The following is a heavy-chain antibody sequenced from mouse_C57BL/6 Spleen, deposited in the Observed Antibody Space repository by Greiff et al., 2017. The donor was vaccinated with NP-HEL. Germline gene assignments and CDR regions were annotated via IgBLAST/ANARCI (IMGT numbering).Heavy chain of an antibody. CDR3: ARSNWDADYFDY. Sequence: QVQLQQSGAELVKPGASVKISCKASGYAFSSYWMNWVKQRPGKGLEWIGQIYPGDGDTNYNGQFKGKATLTADKSSSTAYMQLSSLTSEDSAVYVCARSNWDADYFDYWGQGTTRTVSS. D-gene: IGHD4-1*01. V-gene: IGHV1-80*01. CDR2: IYPGDGDT. CDR1: GYAFSSYW. J-gene: IGHJ2*01.